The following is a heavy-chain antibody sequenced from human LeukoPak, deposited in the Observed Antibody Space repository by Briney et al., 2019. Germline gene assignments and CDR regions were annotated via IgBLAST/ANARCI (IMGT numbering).Heavy chain of an antibody. Sequence: GGSLRLSCVASANYWMHWVRQAPGKGLVWVSHINSDGSWSSYADSVKGRFTISKDNAKNTVYLQMNSLRAEDTAIYYCARSLPYGTTWYGRSDFWGQGTLVTVSS. V-gene: IGHV3-74*01. J-gene: IGHJ4*02. D-gene: IGHD6-13*01. CDR1: ANYW. CDR3: ARSLPYGTTWYGRSDF. CDR2: INSDGSWS.